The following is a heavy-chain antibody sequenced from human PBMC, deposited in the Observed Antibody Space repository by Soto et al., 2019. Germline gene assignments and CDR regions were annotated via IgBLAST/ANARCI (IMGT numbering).Heavy chain of an antibody. J-gene: IGHJ5*02. CDR2: IYYRGST. Sequence: SETLSLTCTVSGGSISGYYWSWLRQPPGKGLEWVAYIYYRGSTTLNPSLKSRVTISVDTSKNQFSLKVNSVTAADTAVYYCARCPIDHNWFDPWGQGTLVTVSS. V-gene: IGHV4-59*01. D-gene: IGHD3-9*01. CDR3: ARCPIDHNWFDP. CDR1: GGSISGYY.